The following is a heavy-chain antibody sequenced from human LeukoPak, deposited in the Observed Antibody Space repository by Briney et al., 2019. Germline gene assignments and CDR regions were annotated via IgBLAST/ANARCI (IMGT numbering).Heavy chain of an antibody. Sequence: SETLSLTCAVYGGSFSGYYWSWIRQPPGKGLEWIGEINHSGSTNYNPSLESRVTISVDTSKNQFSLKLSSVTAADTAVYYCARSRASYYDFWSGYTNGGYYFDYWGQGTLVTVSS. J-gene: IGHJ4*02. CDR1: GGSFSGYY. D-gene: IGHD3-3*01. V-gene: IGHV4-34*01. CDR2: INHSGST. CDR3: ARSRASYYDFWSGYTNGGYYFDY.